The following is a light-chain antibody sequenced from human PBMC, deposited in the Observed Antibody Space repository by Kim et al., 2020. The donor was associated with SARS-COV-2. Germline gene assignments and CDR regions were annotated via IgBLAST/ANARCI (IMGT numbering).Light chain of an antibody. V-gene: IGLV3-21*04. CDR2: NDG. CDR1: NIRGKN. CDR3: QVWDTSSDHVI. J-gene: IGLJ2*01. Sequence: SDELTQPTSVSVAPGQTATIRCGGSNIRGKNVHWYQQRPGQAPVLVIYNDGDRPAGIPERISGSNSGNTATLTLSRVEAGDEADYYCQVWDTSSDHVIFGGGTKLTVL.